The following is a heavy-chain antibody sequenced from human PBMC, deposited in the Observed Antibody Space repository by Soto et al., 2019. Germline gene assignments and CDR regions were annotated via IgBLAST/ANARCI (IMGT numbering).Heavy chain of an antibody. CDR1: GFTFSTYA. D-gene: IGHD6-19*01. V-gene: IGHV3-23*01. J-gene: IGHJ3*02. Sequence: EVQLLESGGGLVQPGGSLILSCAASGFTFSTYAMSWVGQAPGKGLEWVSTFGSTTNTYYADSVKGRFTISRDNSRNTLYLQMNSLGAEDPAIYYFAKRKQGPEYSFDIWGQGTVVTVSS. CDR3: AKRKQGPEYSFDI. CDR2: FGSTTNT.